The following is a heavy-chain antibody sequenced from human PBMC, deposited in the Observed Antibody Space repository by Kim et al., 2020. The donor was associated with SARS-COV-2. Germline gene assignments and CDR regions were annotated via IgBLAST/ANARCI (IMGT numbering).Heavy chain of an antibody. CDR3: ARASFTTIFGVVIIGHFDY. V-gene: IGHV4-31*02. D-gene: IGHD3-3*01. J-gene: IGHJ4*02. Sequence: SRVTISVDTSKNQFSLKQSSVTAADTAVYYCARASFTTIFGVVIIGHFDYWGQGTLVTVSS.